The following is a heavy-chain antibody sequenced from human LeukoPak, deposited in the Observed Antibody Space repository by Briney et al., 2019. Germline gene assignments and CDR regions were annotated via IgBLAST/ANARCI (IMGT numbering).Heavy chain of an antibody. CDR3: ARARLGTYFDY. Sequence: PGGSLRLSCAASGFTFSSYWMHWVRQAPGKGLVWVSRINSDGMSTSYADSVKGRFTISRDNAKSTLYLQMNSLRAEETAVYYCARARLGTYFDYWGQGTLVTVSS. D-gene: IGHD6-19*01. J-gene: IGHJ4*02. CDR2: INSDGMST. V-gene: IGHV3-74*01. CDR1: GFTFSSYW.